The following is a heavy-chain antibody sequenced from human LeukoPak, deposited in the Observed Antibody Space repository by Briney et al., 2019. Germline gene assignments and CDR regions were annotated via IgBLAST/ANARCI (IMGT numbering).Heavy chain of an antibody. Sequence: PGGSLRLSCAASGFTFSSYSMNWVRQAPGKGLEWVSSISSGSSYIYYADSVKGRFTISRDNAKNSLYLQMNSLRAEDTAVYYCARGAAIAAAGNAFDIWGQGTMVTVSS. CDR3: ARGAAIAAAGNAFDI. V-gene: IGHV3-21*01. J-gene: IGHJ3*02. CDR2: ISSGSSYI. CDR1: GFTFSSYS. D-gene: IGHD6-13*01.